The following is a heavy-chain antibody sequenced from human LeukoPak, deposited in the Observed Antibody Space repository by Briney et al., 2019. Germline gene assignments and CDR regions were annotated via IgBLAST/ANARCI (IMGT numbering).Heavy chain of an antibody. D-gene: IGHD6-6*01. CDR3: ARGQERLGQIVRYYYYGMDG. Sequence: SETLSLTCAVYGGSFSGYYWSWIRQPADKGLAGIGEVNYSGRTNYNPSLKSRVTISVATSTNQFPLKLTSVTAADTAVYYCARGQERLGQIVRYYYYGMDGWGQGTTVTVSS. CDR2: VNYSGRT. CDR1: GGSFSGYY. J-gene: IGHJ6*02. V-gene: IGHV4-34*01.